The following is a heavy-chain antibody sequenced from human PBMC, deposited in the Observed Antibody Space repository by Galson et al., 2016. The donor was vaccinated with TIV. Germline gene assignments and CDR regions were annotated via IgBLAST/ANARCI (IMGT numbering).Heavy chain of an antibody. D-gene: IGHD3-22*01. Sequence: SLRLSCAASGFTFTNYWMEWVRQAPGKGLVWVSRINSDGSSIRYADSVKGRFTISRDNAENTLYLQMNSLRAEDTAVYYCTRVPFDYYDTSGYSYYFDYWGQGTLVSVSS. CDR1: GFTFTNYW. V-gene: IGHV3-74*01. J-gene: IGHJ4*02. CDR3: TRVPFDYYDTSGYSYYFDY. CDR2: INSDGSSI.